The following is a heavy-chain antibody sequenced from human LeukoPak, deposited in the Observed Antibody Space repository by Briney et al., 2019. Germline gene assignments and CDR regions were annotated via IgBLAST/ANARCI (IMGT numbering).Heavy chain of an antibody. Sequence: PGGSLRLSCAASGFTFRSYAMHWVRQAPGKGLEWVAVISDDGSRQHYADFLEGRFTITRDNSKNTVSLQMSSLTSEDTAVYFCARVQPGDGWSGFDYWGQGTLVTVSS. CDR2: ISDDGSRQ. CDR1: GFTFRSYA. J-gene: IGHJ4*02. CDR3: ARVQPGDGWSGFDY. D-gene: IGHD6-19*01. V-gene: IGHV3-30*15.